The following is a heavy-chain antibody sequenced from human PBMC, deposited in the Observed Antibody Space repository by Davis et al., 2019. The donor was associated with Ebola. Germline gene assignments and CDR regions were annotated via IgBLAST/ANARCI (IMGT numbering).Heavy chain of an antibody. CDR3: ARADRFFDY. J-gene: IGHJ4*03. CDR2: INSDGSYA. V-gene: IGHV3-74*01. CDR1: GFTFIDYW. Sequence: GESLKIPCAAPGFTFIDYWMHWVRQAPGKGLVWVSRINSDGSYANYADSVKGRFTISRDNAKNTLYLQVNSLTAEDTAVYYCARADRFFDYWGQGTLVTVSS.